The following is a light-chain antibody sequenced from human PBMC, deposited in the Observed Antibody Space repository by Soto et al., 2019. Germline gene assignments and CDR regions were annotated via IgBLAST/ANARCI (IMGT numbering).Light chain of an antibody. CDR1: QSVSTN. Sequence: EIVLTQSPGTLSVSPGERANLSCRASQSVSTNLAWFQQKPCQAPRLLIYGASTRATGIPARFSGSGSGTEFTLTINSLQSEDLAVYYCQQSNNRPYTFGQGTKLEV. V-gene: IGKV3-15*01. CDR2: GAS. J-gene: IGKJ2*01. CDR3: QQSNNRPYT.